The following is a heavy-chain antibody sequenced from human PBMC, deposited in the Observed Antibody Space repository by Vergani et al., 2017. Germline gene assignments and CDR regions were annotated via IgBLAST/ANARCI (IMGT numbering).Heavy chain of an antibody. CDR2: ISWNSGSI. CDR1: GFTFDDYA. Sequence: EVQLVESGGGLVQPGRSLRLSCAASGFTFDDYAMHWVRQAPGKGLEWVSGISWNSGSIGYADSVKGRFTISRDNAKNSLYLQMNSLRAEDTAVYYCARDRDYDFWSGPIDAFDIWGQGTMVTVSS. V-gene: IGHV3-9*01. D-gene: IGHD3-3*01. J-gene: IGHJ3*02. CDR3: ARDRDYDFWSGPIDAFDI.